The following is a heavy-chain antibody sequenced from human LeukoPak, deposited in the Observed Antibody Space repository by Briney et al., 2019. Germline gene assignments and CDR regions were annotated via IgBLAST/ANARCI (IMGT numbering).Heavy chain of an antibody. CDR1: GFTVSSDY. D-gene: IGHD4-17*01. Sequence: PGGSLRLSCAASGFTVSSDYMSWVRQAPGKGLEWVSVIYSGGSTYYADSVKGRFTISRDNSKNTLYLQMNSLRAEDTAVYYCARDSDYWFDYWGQGTLVTVSS. CDR2: IYSGGST. V-gene: IGHV3-66*01. J-gene: IGHJ4*02. CDR3: ARDSDYWFDY.